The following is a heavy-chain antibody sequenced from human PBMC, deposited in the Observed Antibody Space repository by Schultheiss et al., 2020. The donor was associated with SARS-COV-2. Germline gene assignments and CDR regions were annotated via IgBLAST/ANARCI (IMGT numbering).Heavy chain of an antibody. CDR1: GGSFSDYY. J-gene: IGHJ3*02. D-gene: IGHD4-17*01. CDR2: INHSGTT. V-gene: IGHV4-34*01. CDR3: AKCASTVTILDAFDI. Sequence: SETLSLTCAVYGGSFSDYYWSWVRQPPGKGLEWIGEINHSGTTNYNPSLKRRVTISVDTSKSQFSLRLRSVTAADTAVYYCAKCASTVTILDAFDIWGQGTMVTVSS.